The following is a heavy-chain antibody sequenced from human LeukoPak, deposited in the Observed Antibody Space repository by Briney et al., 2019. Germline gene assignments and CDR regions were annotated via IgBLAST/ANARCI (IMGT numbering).Heavy chain of an antibody. CDR3: ARGTNSATFDY. CDR1: GFTVSSNY. V-gene: IGHV3-53*01. CDR2: IYSGGST. J-gene: IGHJ4*02. Sequence: GGSLRLSCAASGFTVSSNYVSWVGQAPGKGLEWVSVIYSGGSTYYADSVKGRFTISRDNSKNTLYLQMNSLRAEDTAVYYCARGTNSATFDYWGQGTLVTVSS. D-gene: IGHD1-1*01.